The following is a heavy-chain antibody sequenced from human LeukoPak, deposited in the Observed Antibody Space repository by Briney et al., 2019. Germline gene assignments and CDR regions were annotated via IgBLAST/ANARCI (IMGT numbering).Heavy chain of an antibody. CDR2: IKQDGSEK. D-gene: IGHD3-10*01. V-gene: IGHV3-7*01. CDR3: ARELSQYGSDPFAP. CDR1: GFTFSSYW. J-gene: IGHJ5*02. Sequence: GGSLRLSCAASGFTFSSYWMSWVRQAPGKGLECVANIKQDGSEKYYVDSVKGRFTISRDNAKNSLYLQMNSLRAEDTAVYYCARELSQYGSDPFAPWGQGTLVPVSS.